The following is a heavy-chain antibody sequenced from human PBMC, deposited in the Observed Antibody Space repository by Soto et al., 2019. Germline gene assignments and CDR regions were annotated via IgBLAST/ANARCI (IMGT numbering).Heavy chain of an antibody. V-gene: IGHV1-18*01. CDR3: ARDRLSAIFGVRDY. D-gene: IGHD3-3*01. J-gene: IGHJ4*02. CDR2: ISAYTGNT. Sequence: QVQLVQSGAEVKKPGASVKVSCKASGSTFTSYGISWVRQAPGQGLEWMGWISAYTGNTNYAQKLQGRATMTTDTSTSTAYMELRSLRSDDTAVYYCARDRLSAIFGVRDYWGQGTLVTVPS. CDR1: GSTFTSYG.